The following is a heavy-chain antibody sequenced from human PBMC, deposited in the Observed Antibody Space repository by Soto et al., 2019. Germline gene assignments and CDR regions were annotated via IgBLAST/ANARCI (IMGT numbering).Heavy chain of an antibody. D-gene: IGHD6-13*01. CDR1: GGSISSYS. Sequence: SETLSLTCTVSGGSISSYSWSWIRQPPGKGLEWIGYIYYSGSTNYNPSLKSRVTISVDTSKNQFSLKLSSVTAADTAVYYCARNIAAAGDYYFDYWGQGTLVTVSS. J-gene: IGHJ4*02. CDR2: IYYSGST. CDR3: ARNIAAAGDYYFDY. V-gene: IGHV4-59*01.